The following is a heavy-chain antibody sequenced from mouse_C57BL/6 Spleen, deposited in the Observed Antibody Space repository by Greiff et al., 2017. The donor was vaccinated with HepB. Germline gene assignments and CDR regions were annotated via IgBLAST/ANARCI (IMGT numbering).Heavy chain of an antibody. CDR2: ISSGGDYI. Sequence: EVQLVESGEGLVKPGGSLKLSCAASGFTFSSYAMSWVRQTPEKRLEWVAYISSGGDYIYYADTVKGRFTISRDNARNTLYLQMSSLKSEDTAMYYCTRESYDYYAMDYWGQGTSVTFSS. J-gene: IGHJ4*01. D-gene: IGHD2-12*01. V-gene: IGHV5-9-1*02. CDR3: TRESYDYYAMDY. CDR1: GFTFSSYA.